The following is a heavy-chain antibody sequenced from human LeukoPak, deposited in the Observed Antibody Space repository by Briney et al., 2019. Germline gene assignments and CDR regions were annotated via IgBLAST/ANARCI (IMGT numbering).Heavy chain of an antibody. D-gene: IGHD3-22*01. V-gene: IGHV1-46*01. J-gene: IGHJ4*02. CDR1: GYTFTTYH. Sequence: ASVKVSCKASGYTFTTYHMHWVRQAPGQGLEWMGIINPSGGITSYAQKFQGRVTMTRDTSTSTVNMELSSLTSEDTAVYYCARAYYYDSSGPIHYFDYCGQGTLVTVSS. CDR2: INPSGGIT. CDR3: ARAYYYDSSGPIHYFDY.